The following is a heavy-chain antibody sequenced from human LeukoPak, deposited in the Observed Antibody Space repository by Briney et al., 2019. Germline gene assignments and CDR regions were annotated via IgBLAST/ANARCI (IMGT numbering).Heavy chain of an antibody. J-gene: IGHJ4*02. D-gene: IGHD3-22*01. V-gene: IGHV4-59*08. CDR2: VSNSAGT. CDR1: GGSIRLYY. CDR3: ARSSDCSGYYYYFDY. Sequence: PSVTLSLTCTVSGGSIRLYYWSWIRQSPGKGLEWIAYVSNSAGTNYNPSLKSRVTISLDTSKNQFSLELRSVTAEDTSLYYCARSSDCSGYYYYFDYWGQGTLVTVSS.